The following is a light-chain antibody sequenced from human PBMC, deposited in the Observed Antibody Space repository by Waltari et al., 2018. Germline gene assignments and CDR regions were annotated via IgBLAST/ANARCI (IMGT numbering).Light chain of an antibody. CDR3: CSYAGTNNFYV. J-gene: IGLJ1*01. CDR1: SSDIGDYAY. Sequence: QSALTQPPSASGSPGESVTISCTGTSSDIGDYAYVSWYLQHPGKAPKHMIYEVIKRPSGVPDRFSGSKSGNTASLTVSGLQAEDEADYYCCSYAGTNNFYVFGTGTKVTVL. V-gene: IGLV2-8*01. CDR2: EVI.